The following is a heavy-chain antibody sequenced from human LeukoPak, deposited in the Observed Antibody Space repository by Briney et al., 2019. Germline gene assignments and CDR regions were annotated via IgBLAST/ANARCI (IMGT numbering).Heavy chain of an antibody. CDR3: AKRGTTGTTSLDY. D-gene: IGHD1-1*01. Sequence: GGSLRLSCAASGFTFSSYGMHWVRQAPGKGLGWVSVISYDGSNKYYADSVKGRFTISRDNSKNTLYLQMNSLRAEDTAVYYCAKRGTTGTTSLDYWGQGTLVTVSS. CDR1: GFTFSSYG. V-gene: IGHV3-30*18. CDR2: ISYDGSNK. J-gene: IGHJ4*02.